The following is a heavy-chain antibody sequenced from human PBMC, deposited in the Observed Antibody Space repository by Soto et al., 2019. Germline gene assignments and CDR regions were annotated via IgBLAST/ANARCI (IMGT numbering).Heavy chain of an antibody. D-gene: IGHD5-12*01. CDR3: AKDINYSGFFFDY. CDR1: GFTFDDYA. V-gene: IGHV3-9*01. J-gene: IGHJ4*02. Sequence: PGGSLRLSCAASGFTFDDYAMHWVRQAPGKGLEWVSGISWNSGSIGYADSVKGRFTISRDNAKNSLYLQMNSLRAEDTALYYCAKDINYSGFFFDYWGQGTLVTVSS. CDR2: ISWNSGSI.